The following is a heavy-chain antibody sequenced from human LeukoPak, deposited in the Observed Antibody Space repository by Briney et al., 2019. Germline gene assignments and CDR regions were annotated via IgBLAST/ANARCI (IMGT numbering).Heavy chain of an antibody. J-gene: IGHJ4*02. Sequence: SPTLSLTCDISGDSVSSNSAAWNWLRQSPLRGLEWLGRTYYRSKWYNDYAVSVKSRITINPDTSKNQFSLQLNSVTPEDTAVYYCTRGAPVGSSREFDYWGQGTLVTVSS. CDR1: GDSVSSNSAA. D-gene: IGHD5-24*01. CDR3: TRGAPVGSSREFDY. V-gene: IGHV6-1*01. CDR2: TYYRSKWYN.